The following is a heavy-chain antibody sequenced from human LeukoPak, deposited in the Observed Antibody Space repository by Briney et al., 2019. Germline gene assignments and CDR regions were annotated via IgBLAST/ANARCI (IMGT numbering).Heavy chain of an antibody. V-gene: IGHV3-74*01. D-gene: IGHD3-22*01. CDR3: AREGPDSSGYYSDY. J-gene: IGHJ4*02. CDR2: INSDGSST. Sequence: PGGSLRLSCAASGFTFSSYWMHWVRQAPGKELVWVSRINSDGSSTAYADSVKGRFTIPRDNAKNTLYLHMNSLRDEDTAVYYCAREGPDSSGYYSDYWGQGTLVTVSS. CDR1: GFTFSSYW.